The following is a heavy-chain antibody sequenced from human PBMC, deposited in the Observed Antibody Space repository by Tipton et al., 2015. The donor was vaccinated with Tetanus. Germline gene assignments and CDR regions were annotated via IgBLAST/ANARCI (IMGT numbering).Heavy chain of an antibody. D-gene: IGHD3-9*01. V-gene: IGHV5-51*01. CDR1: GYNFSIYW. CDR3: ARRRSAILSGSYHWYFDI. Sequence: EQLVQSGAEVYKPGESLKISCKHSGYNFSIYWIGWVRQMPGKGLEWMGVINPTDYQTSYNPSFEGQVTISADRSINTAYLQWTSLQTSDPAMYLCARRRSAILSGSYHWYFDIWGRGTLVTVSS. J-gene: IGHJ2*01. CDR2: INPTDYQT.